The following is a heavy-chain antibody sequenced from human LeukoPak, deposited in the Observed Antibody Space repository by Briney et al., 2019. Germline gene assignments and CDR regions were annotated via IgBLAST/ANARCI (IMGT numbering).Heavy chain of an antibody. CDR1: GGSISSGGYY. V-gene: IGHV4-31*03. D-gene: IGHD2-2*01. CDR2: IYYSGST. Sequence: SETLSPTCTVSGGSISSGGYYWSWSRQHPGKGLEWIGCIYYSGSTYYNPSLKSRVTISVDTSKNQFSLKLSSVTAADTAVYYCARSYCSSTSCSPYYYYYMDVWGKGTTVTVSS. J-gene: IGHJ6*03. CDR3: ARSYCSSTSCSPYYYYYMDV.